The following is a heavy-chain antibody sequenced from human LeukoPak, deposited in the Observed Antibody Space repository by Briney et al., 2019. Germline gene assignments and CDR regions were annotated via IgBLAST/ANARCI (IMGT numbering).Heavy chain of an antibody. V-gene: IGHV3-48*03. CDR2: ISSSGSTI. CDR3: ARVEMATIFYYYYYMDV. Sequence: GGSLRLSCAASGFTFSSYEMNWVRQAPGKGLEWVSYISSSGSTIYYADSVKGRFTISRDNAKNSLYLQMNSLRAEDTAVYYCARVEMATIFYYYYYMDVWGKGTTVTVSS. CDR1: GFTFSSYE. J-gene: IGHJ6*03. D-gene: IGHD5-24*01.